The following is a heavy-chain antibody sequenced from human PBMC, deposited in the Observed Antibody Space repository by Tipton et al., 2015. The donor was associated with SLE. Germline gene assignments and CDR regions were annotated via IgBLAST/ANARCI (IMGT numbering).Heavy chain of an antibody. D-gene: IGHD6-19*01. CDR2: INSDGSST. Sequence: SLRLSCAASGFTFSSYWMSWVRQAPGKGLVWVSRINSDGSSTTYADSVKGRFTISRDNAKNTSYLQMNSLRAEDTAVYYCASGLDWSVAGTDYFHHWGQGTLVTVSS. CDR1: GFTFSSYW. V-gene: IGHV3-74*03. CDR3: ASGLDWSVAGTDYFHH. J-gene: IGHJ1*01.